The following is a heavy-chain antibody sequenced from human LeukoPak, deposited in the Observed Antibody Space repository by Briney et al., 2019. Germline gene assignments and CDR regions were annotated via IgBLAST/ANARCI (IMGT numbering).Heavy chain of an antibody. D-gene: IGHD6-13*01. CDR1: GYTFTSYG. V-gene: IGHV1-18*01. Sequence: ASVKVSCKASGYTFTSYGISWVRQAPGQGLEWMGWISAYNGNTNYAQKLQGRVTMTTDTSTSTAYMELRSLRSDDTAVYYCARASAAGTPYYYGMDVWGQGTTVTVSS. CDR3: ARASAAGTPYYYGMDV. CDR2: ISAYNGNT. J-gene: IGHJ6*02.